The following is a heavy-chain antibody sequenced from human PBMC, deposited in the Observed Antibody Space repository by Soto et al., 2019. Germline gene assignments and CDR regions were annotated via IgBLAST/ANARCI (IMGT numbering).Heavy chain of an antibody. V-gene: IGHV3-30-3*01. CDR3: ARSDLRRPLIREEQGSDMDA. J-gene: IGHJ6*02. D-gene: IGHD1-1*01. CDR2: ISYDGSNK. Sequence: GGSLRLSCAASGFTFSSYAMHWVRQAPGKGLEWVAVISYDGSNKYYADSVKGRFTISRDNSKNSVFLQMNSLRADDTAVYFCARSDLRRPLIREEQGSDMDAWGPGTTVTVSS. CDR1: GFTFSSYA.